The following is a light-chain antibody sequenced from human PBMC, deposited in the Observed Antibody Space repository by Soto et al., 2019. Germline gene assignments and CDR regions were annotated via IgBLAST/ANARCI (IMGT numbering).Light chain of an antibody. CDR3: QQYGSSPTWT. CDR2: DAS. CDR1: QSVSSY. Sequence: EIVLTQSPATLSLSPGERATLSCRASQSVSSYLAWYQQKPGQAPRLLIYDASNRATGIPARFSGSGSGTDFTLTISSLEPEDFALYYCQQYGSSPTWTFGQGTKVEIK. V-gene: IGKV3-11*01. J-gene: IGKJ1*01.